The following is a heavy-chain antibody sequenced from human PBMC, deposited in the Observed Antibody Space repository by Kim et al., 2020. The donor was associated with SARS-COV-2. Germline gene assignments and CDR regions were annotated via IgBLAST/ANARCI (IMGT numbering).Heavy chain of an antibody. CDR3: ARGHHGSGSYYNEGWFDP. J-gene: IGHJ5*02. CDR1: GGSFSGYY. V-gene: IGHV4-34*01. D-gene: IGHD3-10*01. CDR2: INHSGST. Sequence: SETLSLTCAVYGGSFSGYYWSWIRQPPGKGLEWIGEINHSGSTNYNPSLKSRVTISVDTSKNQFSLKLSSVTAADTAVYYCARGHHGSGSYYNEGWFDP.